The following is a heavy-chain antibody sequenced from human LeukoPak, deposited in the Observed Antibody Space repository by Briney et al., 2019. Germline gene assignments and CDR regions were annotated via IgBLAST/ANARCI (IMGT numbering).Heavy chain of an antibody. CDR2: ISYDGSNK. D-gene: IGHD6-13*01. CDR1: GFTFSSYG. V-gene: IGHV3-30*18. CDR3: AKDASSSWYDY. Sequence: KTGGSLRLSCAASGFTFSSYGMHWVRQAPGKGLEWVAVISYDGSNKYYADSVKGRFTISRDNSKNTLYLQMNSLRAEDTAVYYCAKDASSSWYDYWGQGTLVTVSS. J-gene: IGHJ4*02.